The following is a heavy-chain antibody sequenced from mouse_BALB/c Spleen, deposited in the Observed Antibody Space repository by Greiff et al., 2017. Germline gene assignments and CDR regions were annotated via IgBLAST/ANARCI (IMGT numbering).Heavy chain of an antibody. CDR2: ISDGGSYT. V-gene: IGHV5-4*02. CDR1: GFTFSDYY. CDR3: ARELITTRYAMDY. Sequence: EVKLVESGGGLVKPGGSLKLSCAASGFTFSDYYMYWVRQTPEKRLEWVATISDGGSYTYYPDSVKGRFTISRDNAKNNLYLQMSSLKSEDTAMYYCARELITTRYAMDYWGQGTSVTVSS. J-gene: IGHJ4*01. D-gene: IGHD2-4*01.